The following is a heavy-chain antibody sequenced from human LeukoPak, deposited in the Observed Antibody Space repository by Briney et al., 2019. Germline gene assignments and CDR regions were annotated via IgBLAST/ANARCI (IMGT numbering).Heavy chain of an antibody. D-gene: IGHD3/OR15-3a*01. V-gene: IGHV4-39*07. Sequence: SETLSLTCTVSGVSISSSNSYWGWIRQPPGKGLEWIGSIYYSGNTYYNASLKSQVSISIDTSKNQFSLNLSSVTAADTAVYYCARGYWTGYHHLDYWAREPWSPSPQ. J-gene: IGHJ4*02. CDR3: ARGYWTGYHHLDY. CDR2: IYYSGNT. CDR1: GVSISSSNSY.